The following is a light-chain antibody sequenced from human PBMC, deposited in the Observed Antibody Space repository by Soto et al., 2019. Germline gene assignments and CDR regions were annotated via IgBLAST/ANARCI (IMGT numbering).Light chain of an antibody. J-gene: IGKJ5*01. Sequence: EIVMTQSPATLSVSPWERATLSCMASQSVSSNLAWHQQKPGQAPRILMYDASTRATGIPARFSGSGYGTEFTLTISSLQSEDFAVYYCQQYHNWPITFGQGTRLEIK. CDR1: QSVSSN. V-gene: IGKV3-15*01. CDR2: DAS. CDR3: QQYHNWPIT.